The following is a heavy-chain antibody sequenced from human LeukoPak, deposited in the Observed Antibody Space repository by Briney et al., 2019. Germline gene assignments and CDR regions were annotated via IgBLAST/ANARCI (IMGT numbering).Heavy chain of an antibody. D-gene: IGHD4-17*01. J-gene: IGHJ5*02. CDR3: TKDPNGDYIGAFDP. CDR1: GFSFSSFA. CDR2: ITGGHYAT. V-gene: IGHV3-23*01. Sequence: GGSLRLSCAASGFSFSSFAMTWVRQAPGKGLEWVSSITGGHYATYNTASVKGRFTISRDNAKNTLYLQMHSLRADDTAIYYCTKDPNGDYIGAFDPWGQGTLVTVSS.